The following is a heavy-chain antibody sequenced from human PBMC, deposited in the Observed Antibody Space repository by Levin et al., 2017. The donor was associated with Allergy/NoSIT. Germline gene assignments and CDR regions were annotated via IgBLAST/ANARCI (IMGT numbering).Heavy chain of an antibody. CDR1: GFSFSSYW. Sequence: GGSLRLSCTASGFSFSSYWMYWVRQAPGKGLVWVSYISPDGSNTNYADSVKGRFTISRDNAKNTLYLQMNSLRAEDTAVYYCARDGVTAARDYWGQGTLVTVSA. CDR2: ISPDGSNT. D-gene: IGHD6-13*01. V-gene: IGHV3-74*01. CDR3: ARDGVTAARDY. J-gene: IGHJ4*02.